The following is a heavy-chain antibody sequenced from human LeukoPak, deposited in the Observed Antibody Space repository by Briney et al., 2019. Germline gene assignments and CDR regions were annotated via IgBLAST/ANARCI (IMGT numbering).Heavy chain of an antibody. V-gene: IGHV3-21*04. J-gene: IGHJ4*02. CDR1: GFTFSTYS. D-gene: IGHD5-24*01. Sequence: PGGSLRLSCAASGFTFSTYSMNWVRQAPGRGLEWVSSISSAGTYIYYADSVKGRFTISRDNAKNSLYLQMNSLRAEDTALYYCATGYIWGQGTLVTVSS. CDR3: ATGYI. CDR2: ISSAGTYI.